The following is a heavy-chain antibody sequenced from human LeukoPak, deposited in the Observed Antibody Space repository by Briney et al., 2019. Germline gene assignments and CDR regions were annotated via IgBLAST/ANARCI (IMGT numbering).Heavy chain of an antibody. V-gene: IGHV3-30*03. CDR1: GFTFSNFG. D-gene: IGHD1-26*01. CDR2: IAYDGSNK. Sequence: GGSLRLSCAASGFTFSNFGMHWVRQAPGKGLEWVAVIAYDGSNKYYADSVKGRFTISRDNSKNTLYLQMNSLRAEDTAVYYCARSVGGSYPNFDYWGQGTLVTVSS. CDR3: ARSVGGSYPNFDY. J-gene: IGHJ4*02.